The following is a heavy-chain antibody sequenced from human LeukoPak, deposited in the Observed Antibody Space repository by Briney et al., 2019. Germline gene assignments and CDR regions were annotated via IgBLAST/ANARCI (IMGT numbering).Heavy chain of an antibody. CDR1: SGSISTSNYY. D-gene: IGHD6-13*01. J-gene: IGHJ2*01. V-gene: IGHV4-39*07. CDR2: IFYSGST. Sequence: PSETLSLTCTVSSGSISTSNYYWGWVRQPPGKALEWIGNIFYSGSTYYSPSLKSRVTMSVDTSKNQFSLKLSSVTAADTAVYYCARVRIAAAGKATRYFDLWGRGTLVTVSS. CDR3: ARVRIAAAGKATRYFDL.